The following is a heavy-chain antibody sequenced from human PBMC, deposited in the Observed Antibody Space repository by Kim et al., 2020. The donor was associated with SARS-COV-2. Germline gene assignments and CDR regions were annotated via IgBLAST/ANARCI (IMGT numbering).Heavy chain of an antibody. D-gene: IGHD5-12*01. V-gene: IGHV3-15*01. CDR2: GTT. CDR3: TTEWQSDAFDI. J-gene: IGHJ3*02. Sequence: GTTDYAAPVKGRFTISRDDSKNTLYLQMNSLKTEDTAVYYCTTEWQSDAFDIWGQGTMVTVSS.